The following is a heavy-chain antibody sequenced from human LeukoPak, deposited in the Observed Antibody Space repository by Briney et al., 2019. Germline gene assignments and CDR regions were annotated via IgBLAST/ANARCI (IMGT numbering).Heavy chain of an antibody. D-gene: IGHD3-10*01. CDR3: ARDSGENWFDP. CDR1: GGSISSSSYY. J-gene: IGHJ5*02. V-gene: IGHV4-39*07. Sequence: SETLSLTCTVSGGSISSSSYYWGWIRQPPGKGLEWIGSIYYSGSTYYNPSLKSRVTISVDTSKNQFSLKLSSVTAADTAVYCCARDSGENWFDPWGQGTLVTVSS. CDR2: IYYSGST.